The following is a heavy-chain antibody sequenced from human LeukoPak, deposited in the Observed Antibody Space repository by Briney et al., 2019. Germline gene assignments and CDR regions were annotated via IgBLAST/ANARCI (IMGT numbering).Heavy chain of an antibody. CDR2: ISSSGGTI. CDR1: GFTFSSYE. V-gene: IGHV3-48*03. J-gene: IGHJ6*03. Sequence: GGSLRLSCAASGFTFSSYEMNWVRQAPGKGLEWVSYISSSGGTIYYADSVKGRFTISRDNAKNSLYLQMNSLRAEDTAVYYCARAYSSSFSPWAYYYMDVWGKGTTVTVSS. CDR3: ARAYSSSFSPWAYYYMDV. D-gene: IGHD6-6*01.